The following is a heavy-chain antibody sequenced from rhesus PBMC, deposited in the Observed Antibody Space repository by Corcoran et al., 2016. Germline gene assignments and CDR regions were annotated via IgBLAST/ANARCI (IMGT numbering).Heavy chain of an antibody. J-gene: IGHJ1*01. CDR2: IYGGRGST. CDR1: GGSISSSNW. CDR3: ARHEPLGDEYFEF. D-gene: IGHD2-2*01. V-gene: IGHV4-93*02. Sequence: QVQLQESGPGLVKPSETLSLTCAVSGGSISSSNWWSWIRPSPGKGLEWVGYIYGGRGSTSYNPSLKSRVTISTDTSKNQCSLKLSSVTAADTAVYYCARHEPLGDEYFEFWGQGALVTVSS.